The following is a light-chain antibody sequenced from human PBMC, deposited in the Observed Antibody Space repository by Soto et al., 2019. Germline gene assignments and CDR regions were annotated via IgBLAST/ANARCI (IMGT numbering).Light chain of an antibody. V-gene: IGKV3-20*01. J-gene: IGKJ1*01. CDR1: QSVRSNY. CDR3: QQSYSSSWT. Sequence: EIVLTQSPGTVSLSPGESATLSCRASQSVRSNYVAWYQQKPGQGPRLLIYGASSRATGIPDRFSGSGSGTDFTLTISSLQPEDFATYSCQQSYSSSWTFGQGTKVDIK. CDR2: GAS.